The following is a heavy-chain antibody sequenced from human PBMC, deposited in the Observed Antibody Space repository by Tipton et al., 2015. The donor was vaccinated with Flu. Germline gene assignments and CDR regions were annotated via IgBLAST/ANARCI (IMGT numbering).Heavy chain of an antibody. Sequence: VQLVQSGGGLIQPGGSLRLSCAASGLTVSNSYMCWVRQAPGEGLVWVSVIYSGGSTYYANSVEVRFSISRDNSKNTLYLQMNSLSAEDTAVYYCATRGGSDWLCYGMAVWGQGP. J-gene: IGHJ6*02. CDR3: ATRGGSDWLCYGMAV. CDR1: GLTVSNSY. V-gene: IGHV3-53*01. D-gene: IGHD6-19*01. CDR2: IYSGGST.